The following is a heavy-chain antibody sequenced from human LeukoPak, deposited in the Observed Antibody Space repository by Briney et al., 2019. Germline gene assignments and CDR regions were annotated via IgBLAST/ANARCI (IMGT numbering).Heavy chain of an antibody. CDR1: GFTFSSYA. CDR3: AREVGELDWFDP. Sequence: PGGSLRLSCAASGFTFSSYAMSWVRQAPGKGLEWVSAISGSGGSTYYADSVKGRFTISRDNAKNSLYLQMNSLRAEDTAVYYCAREVGELDWFDPWGQGTLVTVSS. J-gene: IGHJ5*02. V-gene: IGHV3-23*01. D-gene: IGHD3-10*01. CDR2: ISGSGGST.